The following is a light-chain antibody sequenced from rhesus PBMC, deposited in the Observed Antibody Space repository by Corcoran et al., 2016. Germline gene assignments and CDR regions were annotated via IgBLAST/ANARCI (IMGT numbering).Light chain of an antibody. V-gene: IGKV1-28*01. J-gene: IGKJ2*01. CDR2: VSS. CDR3: LQHNSYPYS. Sequence: DIQMTQSPSSLSASVGDTVTITCRASQGISSYLNWFQQQPGKAPKLLIYVSSSFESGVPSSFSGRGSGTEFTLTISILQPEDFAAYYCLQHNSYPYSFGQGTKVEIK. CDR1: QGISSY.